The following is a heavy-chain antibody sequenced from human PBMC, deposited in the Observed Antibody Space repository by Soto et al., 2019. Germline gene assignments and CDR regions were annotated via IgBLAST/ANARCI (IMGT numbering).Heavy chain of an antibody. D-gene: IGHD3-3*01. CDR1: GFTFGRHW. Sequence: GGSLRLACAASGFTFGRHWMNWVRQAPGKGLEWLANVKEDGSEKFYVDSVKGRFTISRDNAQNSVYLQMNNLRAEDTAIYYCARDEGGVGYYTGPYYYGMDVWGRGTTVTVSS. CDR3: ARDEGGVGYYTGPYYYGMDV. CDR2: VKEDGSEK. J-gene: IGHJ6*02. V-gene: IGHV3-7*03.